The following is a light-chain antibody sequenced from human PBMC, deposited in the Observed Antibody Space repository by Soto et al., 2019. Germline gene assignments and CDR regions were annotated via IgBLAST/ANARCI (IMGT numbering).Light chain of an antibody. Sequence: EIVLTQSPGTLSLSPGERATLSCRASQSVSSSYLAWYQQRPGQAPRLLICGASSRATGIPDRFSGSGSGTDFTLTISRLEPADSAVYYCQQYGSSQITFGQGTRLEIK. CDR1: QSVSSSY. CDR2: GAS. CDR3: QQYGSSQIT. J-gene: IGKJ5*01. V-gene: IGKV3-20*01.